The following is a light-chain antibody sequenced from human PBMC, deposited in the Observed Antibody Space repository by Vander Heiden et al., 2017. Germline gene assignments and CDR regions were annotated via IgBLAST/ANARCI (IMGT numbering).Light chain of an antibody. CDR2: DAS. CDR1: QSVSSY. J-gene: IGKJ4*01. CDR3: QQRSNRPPT. Sequence: EILFTQSPATMSLSPGHKPTLSCTASQSVSSYLAWYQQKPGQAPRLLIYDASNSANGSAARFSGSGSGRDVTLTTSSLEPEDVSVYYCQQRSNRPPTFGGGTKVEIK. V-gene: IGKV3-11*02.